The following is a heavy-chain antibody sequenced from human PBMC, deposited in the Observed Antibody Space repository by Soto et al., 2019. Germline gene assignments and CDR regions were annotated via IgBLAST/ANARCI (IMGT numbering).Heavy chain of an antibody. CDR1: GFTFSSHA. CDR2: IHGTRSII. V-gene: IGHV3-48*02. Sequence: EVQLVESGGGLVQPGGSLKLSCAVSGFTFSSHAMNWVRQAPGKGLEWVAYIHGTRSIIYYADSVKGRFTISRDNAKNSLYLPMDSLRDEATALYYCARDARNADYDYWGQGTLVTVSS. CDR3: ARDARNADYDY. D-gene: IGHD3-16*01. J-gene: IGHJ4*02.